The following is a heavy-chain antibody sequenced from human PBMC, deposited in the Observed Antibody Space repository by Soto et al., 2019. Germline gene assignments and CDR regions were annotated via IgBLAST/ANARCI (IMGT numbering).Heavy chain of an antibody. D-gene: IGHD2-2*01. J-gene: IGHJ6*03. CDR2: LGGNGFTT. CDR3: ANALRPSVNFFYYMDV. CDR1: GFTFGSYA. Sequence: EVQLLESGGGLVQPGGSLRLSCVVSGFTFGSYAMSWVRQAPEKGPEWVAILGGNGFTTYYAASVKGRFTISGDKSKRTLFLEMKSRRADDTGVYYCANALRPSVNFFYYMDVWGRGTSVTVSS. V-gene: IGHV3-23*01.